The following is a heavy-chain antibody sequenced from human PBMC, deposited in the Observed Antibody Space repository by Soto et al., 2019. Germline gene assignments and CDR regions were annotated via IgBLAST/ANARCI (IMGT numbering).Heavy chain of an antibody. D-gene: IGHD2-8*02. CDR2: MNPNSGNT. Sequence: ASGKVSCKASGYTFTSYDINWVRQATGQGLEWMGWMNPNSGNTGYAQKFQGRVTMTRNTSISTAYMELSSLRSEDTAVYYCAREGSGVEMASIDYWGQGTLVTVSS. CDR3: AREGSGVEMASIDY. V-gene: IGHV1-8*01. J-gene: IGHJ4*02. CDR1: GYTFTSYD.